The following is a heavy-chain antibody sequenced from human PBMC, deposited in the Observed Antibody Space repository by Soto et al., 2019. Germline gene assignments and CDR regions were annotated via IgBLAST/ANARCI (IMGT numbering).Heavy chain of an antibody. CDR1: GFTFTSSA. CDR3: AVPGASSGWDSYLKNYYFDY. V-gene: IGHV1-58*01. Sequence: QMQLVQSGPEVKKPGTSVKVSCKASGFTFTSSAVQWVRQARGQRLEWIGWIVVGSGNTNYAQKFQERVTITRDMSTSTAYMELSSLRSEDTAVYYCAVPGASSGWDSYLKNYYFDYWGQGTLVTVSS. J-gene: IGHJ4*02. CDR2: IVVGSGNT. D-gene: IGHD6-19*01.